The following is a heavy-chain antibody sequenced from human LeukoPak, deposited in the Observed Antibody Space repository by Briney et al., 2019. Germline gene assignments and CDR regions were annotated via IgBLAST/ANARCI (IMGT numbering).Heavy chain of an antibody. CDR1: GFTFSKYW. CDR3: ARETVAVAGSGYYYYMDV. J-gene: IGHJ6*03. Sequence: PGGSLRLSCAASGFTFSKYWMLWVRQAPGKGLESVSRINTDGTVTTYADSVKGRFTISRDNAKNSLYLQMNSLRAEDTAVYYCARETVAVAGSGYYYYMDVWGKGTTVTVSS. V-gene: IGHV3-74*01. D-gene: IGHD6-19*01. CDR2: INTDGTVT.